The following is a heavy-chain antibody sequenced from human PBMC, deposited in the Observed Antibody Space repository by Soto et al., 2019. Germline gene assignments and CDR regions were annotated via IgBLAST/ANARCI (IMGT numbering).Heavy chain of an antibody. D-gene: IGHD2-21*02. V-gene: IGHV2-5*02. CDR3: VHSRCGGDCLQSYSSHYYYGMDI. CDR2: IYWDGDR. Sequence: SGPSLVNPTQTLTLTCTFSGFSLSTGGMGVGWIRQPPGKALEWLALIYWDGDRRYRPSLMSRLTIAKDTSKNQVVLTMTNMDPVDTATYYCVHSRCGGDCLQSYSSHYYYGMDIWGQGTTVTVS. CDR1: GFSLSTGGMG. J-gene: IGHJ6*02.